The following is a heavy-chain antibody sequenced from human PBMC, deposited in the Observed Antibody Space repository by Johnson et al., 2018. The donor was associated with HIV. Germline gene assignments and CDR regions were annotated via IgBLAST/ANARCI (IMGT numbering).Heavy chain of an antibody. CDR3: ARTRHYYEAFDI. CDR2: ISGSGGST. CDR1: GFTFDDYA. D-gene: IGHD3-10*01. Sequence: VQLVESGGGLVQPGRSLRLSCAASGFTFDDYAMSWVRQAPGKGLEWVSAISGSGGSTYYADSVKGRFPISSDNSKNTLYLQMNSLRAEDTAVYYCARTRHYYEAFDIWGQGTMVTVSS. J-gene: IGHJ3*02. V-gene: IGHV3-23*04.